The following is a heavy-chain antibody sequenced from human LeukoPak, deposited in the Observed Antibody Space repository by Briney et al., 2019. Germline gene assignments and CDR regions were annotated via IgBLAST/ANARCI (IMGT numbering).Heavy chain of an antibody. CDR1: GFVFSSYS. CDR3: VRLRRNSDSSGYFYYYDH. J-gene: IGHJ4*02. Sequence: GGSLRLSCAASGFVFSSYSFNWVRQAPGKGLEWVASVNTVSSYIYYADSVRGRFTISRDNAKNSVLLQMNSLRAEDMAMYYCVRLRRNSDSSGYFYYYDHWGQGNLVTVSS. D-gene: IGHD3-22*01. CDR2: VNTVSSYI. V-gene: IGHV3-21*01.